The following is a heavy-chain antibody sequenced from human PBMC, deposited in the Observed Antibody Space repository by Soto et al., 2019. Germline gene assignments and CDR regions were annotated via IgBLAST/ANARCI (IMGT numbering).Heavy chain of an antibody. CDR1: GSSLDSSNTY. V-gene: IGHV4-39*01. CDR3: ARRIPVREVSS. D-gene: IGHD3-10*01. J-gene: IGHJ4*02. Sequence: SETLPLTCSVSGSSLDSSNTYWGWVRQPPGKPLEWIGSVFSSGTTYYNASLKSRIAISLNTPKNQFSLRLSSVTAADTAMYYCARRIPVREVSSWGLG. CDR2: VFSSGTT.